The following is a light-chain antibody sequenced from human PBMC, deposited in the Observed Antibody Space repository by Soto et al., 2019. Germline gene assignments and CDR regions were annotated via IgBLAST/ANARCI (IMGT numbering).Light chain of an antibody. CDR3: QHYDTFSWA. CDR2: AAS. Sequence: DIQMTQSPSTLSASVGDRVTITCRASQNIDISLAWFQQRPGQAPKVLIYAASGLASGVPSTFSGSGSGTEFTLTISSLQPDDFATYFCQHYDTFSWAVGQGTKVDIK. V-gene: IGKV1-5*01. CDR1: QNIDIS. J-gene: IGKJ1*01.